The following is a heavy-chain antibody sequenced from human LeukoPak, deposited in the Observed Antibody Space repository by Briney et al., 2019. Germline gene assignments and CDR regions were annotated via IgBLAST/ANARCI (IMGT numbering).Heavy chain of an antibody. V-gene: IGHV7-4-1*02. D-gene: IGHD3-22*01. J-gene: IGHJ4*02. Sequence: ASVKVSCKASGYTFTNYAMNWVRQAPGQGLEWMGWINPNTGNPTYAQGFTRRFVFSLDTSVSTHLLQINSLKAEDTAVYYCARGDSKASDYWGQGTLVTVSS. CDR2: INPNTGNP. CDR1: GYTFTNYA. CDR3: ARGDSKASDY.